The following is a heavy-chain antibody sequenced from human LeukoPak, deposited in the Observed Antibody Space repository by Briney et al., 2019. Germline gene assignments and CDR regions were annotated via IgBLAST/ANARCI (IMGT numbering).Heavy chain of an antibody. CDR3: ARPYPSSYEMAGTDY. CDR1: GYTFTGYY. J-gene: IGHJ4*02. D-gene: IGHD6-19*01. CDR2: INTINGGT. Sequence: ASVKVSCKASGYTFTGYYMHWVRQAPGQGLEWMGWINTINGGTKYAQKFQDRVTMTRDTSISTAYMELSSLRSDDTAVYYCARPYPSSYEMAGTDYWGQGTLVTVSS. V-gene: IGHV1-2*02.